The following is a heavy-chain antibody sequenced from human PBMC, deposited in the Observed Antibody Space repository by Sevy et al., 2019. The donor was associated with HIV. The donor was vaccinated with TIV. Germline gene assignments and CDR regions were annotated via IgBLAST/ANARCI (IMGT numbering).Heavy chain of an antibody. CDR3: ARDGGYSDYGMDV. Sequence: RGSLRLSCAASGFTFSSYNMNWVRQAPGKGLECISFISSGGHTIYYADSVKGRFTISRDSAKNSVYLQMNSLRVEDTAVYYCARDGGYSDYGMDVWGQGTTVTVSS. J-gene: IGHJ6*02. CDR2: ISSGGHTI. V-gene: IGHV3-48*01. CDR1: GFTFSSYN. D-gene: IGHD2-15*01.